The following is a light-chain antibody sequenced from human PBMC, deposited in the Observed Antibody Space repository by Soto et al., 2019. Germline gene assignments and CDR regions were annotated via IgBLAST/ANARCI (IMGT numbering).Light chain of an antibody. CDR1: QGITGD. J-gene: IGKJ4*01. CDR2: AAS. CDR3: QQDHSFPFT. Sequence: AIQMTQSPSSLSASVGDRVTITCRASQGITGDLNWYQQKPGKAPKLLIYAASGSQSGVPPRFSGSGSGTDFILTITSLQPEDFATYYCQQDHSFPFTFGGGTKVEIK. V-gene: IGKV1-6*02.